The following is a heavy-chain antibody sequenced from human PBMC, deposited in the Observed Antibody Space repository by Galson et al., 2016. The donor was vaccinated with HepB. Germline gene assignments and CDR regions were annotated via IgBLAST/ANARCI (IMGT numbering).Heavy chain of an antibody. CDR2: IDPRDSST. CDR1: GFRFTNYW. CDR3: AREGSAWYSYYYQGMDV. J-gene: IGHJ6*02. Sequence: QSGAEVKKPGTSLKISCKGSGFRFTNYWISWVRQMPGKGLEWMGNIDPRDSSTNYNPSFRGRIALSFDNSENTAHLQWSSLKASDTAIYYCAREGSAWYSYYYQGMDVWGQGTTVTVSS. D-gene: IGHD6-19*01. V-gene: IGHV5-10-1*01.